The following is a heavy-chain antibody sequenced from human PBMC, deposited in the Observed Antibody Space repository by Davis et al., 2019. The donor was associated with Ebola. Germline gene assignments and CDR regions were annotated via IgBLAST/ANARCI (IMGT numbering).Heavy chain of an antibody. Sequence: MPSETLSLTCTVSGGSVSSGSYYWSWIRQPPGKGLEWVGYIYYSGSTNYNPPLKSRVTISVDTSKNQFSLKLSSVTAADTAVYYCARGRRYSYGPPRYWGQGTLVTVSS. V-gene: IGHV4-61*01. D-gene: IGHD5-18*01. CDR1: GGSVSSGSYY. J-gene: IGHJ4*02. CDR2: IYYSGST. CDR3: ARGRRYSYGPPRY.